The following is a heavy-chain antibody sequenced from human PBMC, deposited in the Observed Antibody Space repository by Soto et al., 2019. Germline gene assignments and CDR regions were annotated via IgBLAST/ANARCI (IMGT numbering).Heavy chain of an antibody. Sequence: GSLRLSCAASGLTFSCYTMNSVRQAPGKGLEWVSSISSSSSYIYYADSVKGRFTISRDNAKNSLYLQMNSLRAEDTAVYYCASHPRDSSGYWYYFDYWGQGTLVTVSS. CDR2: ISSSSSYI. CDR1: GLTFSCYT. CDR3: ASHPRDSSGYWYYFDY. D-gene: IGHD3-22*01. V-gene: IGHV3-21*01. J-gene: IGHJ4*02.